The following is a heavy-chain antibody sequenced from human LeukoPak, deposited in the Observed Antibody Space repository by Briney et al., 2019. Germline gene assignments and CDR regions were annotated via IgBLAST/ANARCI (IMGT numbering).Heavy chain of an antibody. D-gene: IGHD3-3*01. CDR2: INHSGST. V-gene: IGHV4-34*01. CDR1: GGSISSYY. Sequence: PSETLSLTCTVSGGSISSYYWSWIRQPPGKGLEWIGEINHSGSTNYNPSLKSRVAISVDTSKNQFSLKLSSVTAADTAVYYCARGVLRFLEWLASGRLNAFDIWGQGTMVTVSS. CDR3: ARGVLRFLEWLASGRLNAFDI. J-gene: IGHJ3*02.